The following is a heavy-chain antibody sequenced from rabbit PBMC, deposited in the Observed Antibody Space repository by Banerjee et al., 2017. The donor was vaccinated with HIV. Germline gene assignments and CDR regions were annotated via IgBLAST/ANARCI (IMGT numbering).Heavy chain of an antibody. CDR3: ARDLHDSSGYYPINL. CDR2: VYVGSVDGT. J-gene: IGHJ4*01. Sequence: QSLEESGGDLVKPGASLTLTCTASGFSFSDSYWMCWVRPAPGKGLEWVACVYVGSVDGTYYASWVNGRFTISKTSSTTVTLQMTSLTAADTATYFCARDLHDSSGYYPINLWGQGTLVTVS. V-gene: IGHV1S40*01. D-gene: IGHD1-1*01. CDR1: GFSFSDSYW.